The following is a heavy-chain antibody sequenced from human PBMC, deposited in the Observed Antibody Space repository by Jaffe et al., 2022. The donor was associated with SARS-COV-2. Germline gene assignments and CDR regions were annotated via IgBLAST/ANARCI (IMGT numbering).Heavy chain of an antibody. V-gene: IGHV3-30*18. CDR3: TKRHIVESGFEV. CDR1: GFTTYG. Sequence: QVQLIQSGGSVVRPGRSLRLSCFASGFTTYGVTWVRQAPGKGLEWVATLATDGTKEFYADFVNGRFTVSRDISRATMFLQMNSLRQEDTAVYFCTKRHIVESGFEVWGRGALVTVAS. J-gene: IGHJ4*02. D-gene: IGHD5-12*01. CDR2: LATDGTKE.